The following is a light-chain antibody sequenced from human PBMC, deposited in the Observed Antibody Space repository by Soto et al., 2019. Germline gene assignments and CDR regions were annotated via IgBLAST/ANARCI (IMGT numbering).Light chain of an antibody. Sequence: DIVMTQSPLSLPVTHGEPASISCRASQILLHSDGYNYVDWYLQKPGQSPQVLIYLGSTRASGVPDRFSGRGSGTDFTLKISRGEAEDVGVYYCRQALHTPLTVGGGPKVEIK. CDR1: QILLHSDGYNY. CDR3: RQALHTPLT. V-gene: IGKV2-28*01. J-gene: IGKJ4*01. CDR2: LGS.